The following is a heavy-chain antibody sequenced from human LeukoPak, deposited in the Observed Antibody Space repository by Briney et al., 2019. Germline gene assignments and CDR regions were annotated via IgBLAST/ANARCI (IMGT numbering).Heavy chain of an antibody. J-gene: IGHJ5*02. V-gene: IGHV1-2*02. CDR3: ARYNMKQQPGGGSAQNWFDP. D-gene: IGHD6-13*01. Sequence: ASVKVSCKASGYTFTGYYMHWVRQAPGQGLEWMGWINPNSGGTNYAQKLQGRVTMTTDTSTSTACMELRSLRSDDTAVYYRARYNMKQQPGGGSAQNWFDPWGQGTLVTVSS. CDR1: GYTFTGYY. CDR2: INPNSGGT.